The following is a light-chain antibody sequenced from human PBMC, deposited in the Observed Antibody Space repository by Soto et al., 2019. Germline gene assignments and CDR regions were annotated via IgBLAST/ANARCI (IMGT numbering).Light chain of an antibody. J-gene: IGKJ1*01. CDR2: DAS. V-gene: IGKV3-15*01. CDR3: EQYNYWPRT. CDR1: QSVSSK. Sequence: EEVMTQSPATLSVSPGEGATLSCRASQSVSSKLAWYQQKPGQAPGLLIYDASTRATGIPARFSGSGSATEFTLTISSLQSEDFAVYYCEQYNYWPRTFGQGTKVDIK.